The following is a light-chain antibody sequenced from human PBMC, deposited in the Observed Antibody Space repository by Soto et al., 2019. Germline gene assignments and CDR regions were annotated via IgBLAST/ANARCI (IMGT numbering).Light chain of an antibody. Sequence: QSVLTQPASVSGSPAQSITISCTGTSSDVGGYNYVSWYQQHPGKAPKLMIYEVSNRPSGVSNRFSGSKSGNTASLTISGLQAEDEADYYCSSYISSSIDYVFGTGTKVTVL. CDR1: SSDVGGYNY. CDR2: EVS. V-gene: IGLV2-14*01. CDR3: SSYISSSIDYV. J-gene: IGLJ1*01.